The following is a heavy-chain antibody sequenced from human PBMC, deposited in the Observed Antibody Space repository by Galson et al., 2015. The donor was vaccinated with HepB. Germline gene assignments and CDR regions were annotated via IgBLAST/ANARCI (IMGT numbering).Heavy chain of an antibody. D-gene: IGHD3-9*01. CDR3: ARRPLRYFDWLLFDY. Sequence: SVKVSCKASGYTFTSYAMNWVRQAPGQGLEWMGWINTNTGNPTYAQGFTGRFVFSLDTSVSTAYLQISSLKAEDTAVYYCARRPLRYFDWLLFDYWGQGTLVTVSS. CDR2: INTNTGNP. J-gene: IGHJ4*02. CDR1: GYTFTSYA. V-gene: IGHV7-4-1*02.